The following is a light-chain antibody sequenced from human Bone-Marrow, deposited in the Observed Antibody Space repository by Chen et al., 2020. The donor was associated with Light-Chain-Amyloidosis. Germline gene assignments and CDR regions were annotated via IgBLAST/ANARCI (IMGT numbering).Light chain of an antibody. V-gene: IGKV3-11*01. CDR1: QTICTH. Sequence: EVVLTQSPATLSLAPGERATLSCRACQTICTHLVWYQQKPGQVPSLLIYDASTSATGIPARFSGSGSGTDFTLSISSLEAEDVAVYYCQHRGGWPPLSFGGGTKIEIK. J-gene: IGKJ4*01. CDR3: QHRGGWPPLS. CDR2: DAS.